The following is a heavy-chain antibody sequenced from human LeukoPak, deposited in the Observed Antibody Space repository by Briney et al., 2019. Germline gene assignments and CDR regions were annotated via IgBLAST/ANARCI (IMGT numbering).Heavy chain of an antibody. V-gene: IGHV4-59*01. Sequence: SETLSLTCAVSGGSISSYYWSWIRQPPGKGLEGIGFFYYSGSTNYNPSLKSRVTISVDTSKNHFSLKLSSVTAADTAVYYCARGPGGYSYGYYFDYWGQGTLVTVSS. CDR1: GGSISSYY. CDR2: FYYSGST. J-gene: IGHJ4*02. D-gene: IGHD5-18*01. CDR3: ARGPGGYSYGYYFDY.